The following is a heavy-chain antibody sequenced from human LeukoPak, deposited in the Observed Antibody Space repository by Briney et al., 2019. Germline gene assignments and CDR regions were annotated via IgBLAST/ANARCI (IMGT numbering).Heavy chain of an antibody. CDR1: GYTFTSYG. Sequence: ASVKVSCMASGYTFTSYGISWVRQAPGQGLEWMGWISAYNGNTNYAQKLQGRVTMTTDTSTSTAYMELRSLRSDDTAVYYCARDHCSSTSCYYFDYWGQGTLVTVSS. CDR3: ARDHCSSTSCYYFDY. CDR2: ISAYNGNT. V-gene: IGHV1-18*01. D-gene: IGHD2-2*01. J-gene: IGHJ4*02.